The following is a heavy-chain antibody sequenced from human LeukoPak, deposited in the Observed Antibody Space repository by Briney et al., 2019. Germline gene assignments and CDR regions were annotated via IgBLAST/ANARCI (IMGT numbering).Heavy chain of an antibody. CDR3: AKDQRQSDVGQLGIVVT. CDR2: IRSRGDHL. J-gene: IGHJ4*02. Sequence: GGSLRLSCEASGFTFSSYSMNWVRQAPGKGLEWVACIRSRGDHLDYADSVKGRFTISRDNSQKIVYLQMSNLRADDTAIYYCAKDQRQSDVGQLGIVVTWGQGTLVTVSS. CDR1: GFTFSSYS. D-gene: IGHD1-26*01. V-gene: IGHV3-21*04.